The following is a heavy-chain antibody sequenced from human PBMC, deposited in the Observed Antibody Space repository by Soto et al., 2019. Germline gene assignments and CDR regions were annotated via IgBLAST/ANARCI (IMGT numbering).Heavy chain of an antibody. CDR3: AREGSYYDSSGYTRDAFDI. J-gene: IGHJ3*02. Sequence: SETLSLTCAVSGGSISSGGYSWSWIRQPPGKGLEWIGYIYHSGSAYYNPSLKSRVTISVDRSKNQFSLKLSSVTAADTAVYYCAREGSYYDSSGYTRDAFDIWGQGTMVTVSS. CDR1: GGSISSGGYS. CDR2: IYHSGSA. D-gene: IGHD3-22*01. V-gene: IGHV4-30-2*01.